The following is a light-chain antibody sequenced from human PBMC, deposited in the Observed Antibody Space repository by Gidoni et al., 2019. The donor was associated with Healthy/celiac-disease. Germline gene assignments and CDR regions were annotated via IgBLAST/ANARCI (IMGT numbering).Light chain of an antibody. V-gene: IGKV4-1*01. CDR1: QSVLYSSNNKNY. CDR3: QQYYSTSLT. J-gene: IGKJ4*01. Sequence: GARATINCKSSQSVLYSSNNKNYLAWYQQKPGQPPKLLIYWASTRESGVPDRFSGSGSGTDFTLTISSLQAEDVAVYYCQQYYSTSLTFGGGTKVEIK. CDR2: WAS.